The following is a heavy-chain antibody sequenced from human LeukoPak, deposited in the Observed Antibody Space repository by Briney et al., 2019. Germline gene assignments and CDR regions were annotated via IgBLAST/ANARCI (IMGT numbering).Heavy chain of an antibody. V-gene: IGHV3-21*01. CDR1: GFTFSSYS. CDR2: ISSSSSYI. D-gene: IGHD2-2*01. CDR3: ARDHPRDVVVVPAAISYMDV. J-gene: IGHJ6*03. Sequence: GGSLRLSCAASGFTFSSYSMNWVRQAPGKGLEWVSSISSSSSYIYYADSVKGRFTISRDNAKNSLYLQMNSLRAEDTAVYYCARDHPRDVVVVPAAISYMDVWGKGTTVTVSS.